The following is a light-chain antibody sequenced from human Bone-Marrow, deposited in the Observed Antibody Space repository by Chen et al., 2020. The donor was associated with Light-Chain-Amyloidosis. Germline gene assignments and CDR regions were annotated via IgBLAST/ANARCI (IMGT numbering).Light chain of an antibody. CDR1: NIGSTS. CDR3: QVWDRSSDRPV. V-gene: IGLV3-21*02. Sequence: SYVLTQPSSVSVAPGQTATIACGGNNIGSTSVHWYQQTPGQAPLLVVYDDSDRPSGIPERLSGSNSGKTATLTISRVEAGEGADYYCQVWDRSSDRPVFGGGTKLTVL. CDR2: DDS. J-gene: IGLJ3*02.